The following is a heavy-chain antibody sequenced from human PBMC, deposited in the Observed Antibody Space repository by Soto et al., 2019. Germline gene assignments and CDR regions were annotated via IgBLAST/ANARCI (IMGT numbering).Heavy chain of an antibody. J-gene: IGHJ6*02. D-gene: IGHD3-9*01. Sequence: ASVKVSCKASGYTFTSYAMHWVRQAPGQRLEWMGWINAGNGNTKYSQKFQGRVTITRDTSASTAYMELSSLRSEDTAVYYCARDSAVLRYFDWRYYYYYGMDVWGQGTTVTVSS. CDR3: ARDSAVLRYFDWRYYYYYGMDV. V-gene: IGHV1-3*01. CDR2: INAGNGNT. CDR1: GYTFTSYA.